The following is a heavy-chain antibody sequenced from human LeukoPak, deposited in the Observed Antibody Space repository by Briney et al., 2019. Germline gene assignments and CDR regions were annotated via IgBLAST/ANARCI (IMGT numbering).Heavy chain of an antibody. D-gene: IGHD6-13*01. CDR3: ARLARTYEQQLVLQS. Sequence: SETLSLTCTVSGGSISSYYWSWIRQPPGKGLEWIGYIYYSGSTNYNPSLKSRVTISVDTSKNQFSLKLSSVTAADTAVYYCARLARTYEQQLVLQSWGQGTLVTVSS. CDR2: IYYSGST. J-gene: IGHJ4*02. CDR1: GGSISSYY. V-gene: IGHV4-59*08.